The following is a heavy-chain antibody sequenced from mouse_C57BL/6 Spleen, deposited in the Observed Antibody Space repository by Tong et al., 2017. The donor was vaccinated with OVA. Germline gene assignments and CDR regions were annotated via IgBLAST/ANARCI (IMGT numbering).Heavy chain of an antibody. CDR1: GYTFTTYP. Sequence: VQLQESGPELVKPGASVKMSCKASGYTFTTYPIEWMKQNHGKSLEWIGNFHPYNDDTKYNEKFKGKATLTVEKSSSTVYLELSRLTSDDSAVYYCARGGYGNSWFAYWGQGTLVTVSA. J-gene: IGHJ3*01. D-gene: IGHD2-10*02. CDR3: ARGGYGNSWFAY. V-gene: IGHV1-47*01. CDR2: FHPYNDDT.